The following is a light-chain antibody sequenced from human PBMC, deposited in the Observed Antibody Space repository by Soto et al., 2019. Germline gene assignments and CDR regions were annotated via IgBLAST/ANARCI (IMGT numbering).Light chain of an antibody. J-gene: IGKJ4*01. CDR3: QQYDNVGPLT. CDR2: DAS. V-gene: IGKV1-33*01. Sequence: DVQMTQSPSSLSASVGDRVTITCQASQDIRNYINWYQQKPGQAPKLLIYDASNLETGVTSRFSGVGSGPDLTFTISSLQGEDIATYYCQQYDNVGPLTFGGGTKVEIK. CDR1: QDIRNY.